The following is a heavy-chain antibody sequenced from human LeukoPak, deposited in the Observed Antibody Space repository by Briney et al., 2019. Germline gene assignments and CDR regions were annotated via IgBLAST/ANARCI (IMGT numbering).Heavy chain of an antibody. Sequence: SETLSLTCGVYGGSFSGYYWSWIRQPPGKGLEWIGEINHSGSTNYNPSLKGRVTISVDTSKNQFSLKLSSVTAADTAVYYCARGRGGIAARAGYFQHWGQGTLVTVSS. CDR2: INHSGST. CDR3: ARGRGGIAARAGYFQH. J-gene: IGHJ1*01. V-gene: IGHV4-34*01. D-gene: IGHD6-6*01. CDR1: GGSFSGYY.